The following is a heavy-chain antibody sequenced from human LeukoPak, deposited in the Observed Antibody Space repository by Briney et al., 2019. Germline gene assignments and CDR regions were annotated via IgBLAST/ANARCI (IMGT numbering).Heavy chain of an antibody. Sequence: SETLSLTCTVSGRSISRYYWSWIRQPPRKGLQWIEYIYYSGSTNYNASLKSRVTISVDTSKNQFSLKLSSVTAADTAVYYCARLISSSRDKRYYFDYWGQGTLVTVSS. CDR2: IYYSGST. V-gene: IGHV4-59*08. CDR1: GRSISRYY. CDR3: ARLISSSRDKRYYFDY. D-gene: IGHD6-13*01. J-gene: IGHJ4*02.